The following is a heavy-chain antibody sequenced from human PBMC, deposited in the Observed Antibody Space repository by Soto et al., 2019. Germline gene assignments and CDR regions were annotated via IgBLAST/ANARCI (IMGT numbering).Heavy chain of an antibody. V-gene: IGHV3-48*01. D-gene: IGHD3-10*01. CDR2: ISSSSSTI. CDR3: ARVTYYFYS. CDR1: GFAFSTFG. J-gene: IGHJ4*02. Sequence: EVQLVQSGGGLVQPGGSLRLSCAASGFAFSTFGMNWVRQAPGKGLEWFSYISSSSSTIYYADSVKGRFTISRDNAKNSLYLHMDSLRAEDTAVYYSARVTYYFYSWGQGTLVTVSS.